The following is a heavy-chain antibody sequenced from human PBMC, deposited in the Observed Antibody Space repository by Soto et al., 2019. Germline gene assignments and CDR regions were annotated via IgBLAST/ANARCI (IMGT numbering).Heavy chain of an antibody. CDR3: ARRIRAWSGYSTRYYYYYMDV. J-gene: IGHJ6*03. CDR1: GYTFTSYG. CDR2: ISAYNGNT. D-gene: IGHD3-3*01. Sequence: ASVKVSCKASGYTFTSYGISWVRQAPGQGLEWMGWISAYNGNTNYAQKLQGRVTMTTDTSTSTAYMELRSLRSDDTAVYYCARRIRAWSGYSTRYYYYYMDVSGKATTVTVSS. V-gene: IGHV1-18*01.